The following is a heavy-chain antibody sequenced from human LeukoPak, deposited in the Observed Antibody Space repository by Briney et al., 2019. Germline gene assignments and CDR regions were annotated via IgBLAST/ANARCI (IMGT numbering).Heavy chain of an antibody. CDR1: GFTFSSYA. CDR3: AEQYCSGGSCYSY. D-gene: IGHD2-15*01. J-gene: IGHJ4*02. V-gene: IGHV3-23*01. CDR2: ISGSGGST. Sequence: GSLRLSCAASGFTFSSYAMSWVRQAPGKGLEWVSAISGSGGSTYYADSVKGRFIISRDNSKNTLYLQMNSLRAEDTAVYYCAEQYCSGGSCYSYWGQGTLVTVSS.